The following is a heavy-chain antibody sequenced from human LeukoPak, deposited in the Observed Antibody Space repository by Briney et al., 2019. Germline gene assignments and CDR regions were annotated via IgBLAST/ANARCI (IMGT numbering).Heavy chain of an antibody. V-gene: IGHV4-34*01. D-gene: IGHD1-26*01. J-gene: IGHJ3*02. Sequence: KPSETLSLTCAVYGGSFSGYYWSWIRQPPGKGLEWIGEINHSGSTNYNPSLKSRVTISVDTFKNQFSLKLSSVTAADTAVYYCAGVGLEDAFDIWGQGTMVTVSS. CDR1: GGSFSGYY. CDR3: AGVGLEDAFDI. CDR2: INHSGST.